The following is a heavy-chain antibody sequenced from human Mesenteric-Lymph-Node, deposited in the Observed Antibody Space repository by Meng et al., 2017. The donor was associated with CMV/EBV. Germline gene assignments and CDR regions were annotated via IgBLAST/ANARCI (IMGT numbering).Heavy chain of an antibody. CDR3: ARDRDGYNLVDH. D-gene: IGHD5-24*01. J-gene: IGHJ4*02. CDR2: IYYSGST. CDR1: GGSISSGGYY. V-gene: IGHV4-31*02. Sequence: TGSGGSISSGGYYWNWISQYPGKGLEWIGYIYYSGSTYYNPSLESRVTMSVDTSENQFSLKLSSVTAADTAVYYCARDRDGYNLVDHWGQGTLVTVSS.